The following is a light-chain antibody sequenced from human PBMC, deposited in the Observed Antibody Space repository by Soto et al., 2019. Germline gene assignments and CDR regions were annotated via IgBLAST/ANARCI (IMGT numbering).Light chain of an antibody. J-gene: IGLJ2*01. V-gene: IGLV3-10*01. CDR1: AFPKKY. CDR2: EDT. CDR3: YSPDSSGGI. Sequence: SYELTQPPSLSVSPGQTARITCSGDAFPKKYAYWYQQRSGQAPVLVIYEDTKRPSGIPSRFSGSSSGTTSTLTISGAHVEDEGDYFCYSPDSSGGIFGGGTKLTVL.